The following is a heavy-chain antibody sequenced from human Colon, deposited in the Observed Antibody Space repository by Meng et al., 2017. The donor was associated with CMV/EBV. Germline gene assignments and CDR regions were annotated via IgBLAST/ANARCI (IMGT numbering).Heavy chain of an antibody. D-gene: IGHD3-22*01. J-gene: IGHJ1*01. CDR2: INPNSGGT. CDR3: ATVSSGYYLYFQH. CDR1: GYTFTGYY. Sequence: QVQLVTAGAWVKKPGASVKVAGKASGYTFTGYYMHWVRQAPGQGLEWMGWINPNSGGTNYAQKFQGRVTMTRDTSISTAYMELSRLRSDDTAVYYCATVSSGYYLYFQHWGQGTLVTVSS. V-gene: IGHV1-2*02.